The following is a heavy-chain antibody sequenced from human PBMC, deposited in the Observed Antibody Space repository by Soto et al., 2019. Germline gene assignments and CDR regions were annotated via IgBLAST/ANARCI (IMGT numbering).Heavy chain of an antibody. CDR2: VNPSGGHT. CDR1: GDTFTDYY. V-gene: IGHV1-46*01. Sequence: QVQLVQSGAEVKKPGASVKVSCKASGDTFTDYYIHWVRQAPGQGLEWMGTVNPSGGHTTYAQHFLGRMTMTRDTSSSALYMELTSLTSEDTAVYYCARGGHVVVVTAALDYWGQGTLVTVSS. J-gene: IGHJ4*02. CDR3: ARGGHVVVVTAALDY. D-gene: IGHD2-21*02.